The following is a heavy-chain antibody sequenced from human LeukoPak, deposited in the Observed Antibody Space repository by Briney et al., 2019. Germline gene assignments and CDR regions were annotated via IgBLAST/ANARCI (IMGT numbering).Heavy chain of an antibody. Sequence: GASVKVSCKASGYTFTSYYMHWVRQAPGQGLEWMGIINPSGGSTSYAQKFQGRVTMTEDTSTDTAYMELSSLRSEDTAVYYCATGPGITMVRGKGYYFDYWGQGTLVTVSS. CDR3: ATGPGITMVRGKGYYFDY. J-gene: IGHJ4*02. V-gene: IGHV1-46*01. CDR2: INPSGGST. D-gene: IGHD3-10*01. CDR1: GYTFTSYY.